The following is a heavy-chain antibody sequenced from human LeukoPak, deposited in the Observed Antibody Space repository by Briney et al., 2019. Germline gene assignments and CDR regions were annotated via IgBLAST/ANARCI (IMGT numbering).Heavy chain of an antibody. V-gene: IGHV5-51*01. CDR3: ARVDRFGESTHYFDD. CDR2: IYPGDSDT. D-gene: IGHD3-10*01. CDR1: GYSFTSYW. Sequence: GESLKISCKGSGYSFTSYWIGWVRQMPGKGLEWMGIIYPGDSDTRYSPSFQGQVTISADKSISTAYLQWSSLKASDTAMYYCARVDRFGESTHYFDDWGQGTLVTVSS. J-gene: IGHJ4*02.